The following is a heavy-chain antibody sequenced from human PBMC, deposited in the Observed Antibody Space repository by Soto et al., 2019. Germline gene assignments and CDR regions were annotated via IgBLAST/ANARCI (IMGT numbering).Heavy chain of an antibody. Sequence: QVQLQESCPGLVKPSQTLSLTCTVSGVSVNSGGYYWSWIRQFPGKGLEWIGYISSSGNTLYKSSLRSRVSISAATSQNRFYLKVTCLTAADTAVYFCARASEFWSGYLAGTVWGQGTTVIVSS. CDR2: ISSSGNT. D-gene: IGHD3-3*01. CDR1: GVSVNSGGYY. CDR3: ARASEFWSGYLAGTV. J-gene: IGHJ6*02. V-gene: IGHV4-31*03.